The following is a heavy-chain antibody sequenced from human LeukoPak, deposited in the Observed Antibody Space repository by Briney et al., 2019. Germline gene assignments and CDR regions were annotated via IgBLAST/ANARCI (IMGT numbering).Heavy chain of an antibody. V-gene: IGHV3-21*01. CDR1: GFTFSSYS. Sequence: GGSLRLSCAASGFTFSSYSMNWVRQAPGKGLEWVSSISSSSSYIYYADSVKGRFTISRDNAKNSLYLQMNSLRAEDTAVYYCASRIVGATKEFDPWGRGTLVTVSS. J-gene: IGHJ5*02. CDR2: ISSSSSYI. CDR3: ASRIVGATKEFDP. D-gene: IGHD1-26*01.